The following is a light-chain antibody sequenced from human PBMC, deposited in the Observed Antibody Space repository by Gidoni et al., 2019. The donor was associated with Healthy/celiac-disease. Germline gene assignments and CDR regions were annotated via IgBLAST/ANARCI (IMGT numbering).Light chain of an antibody. J-gene: IGLJ2*01. V-gene: IGLV2-14*01. CDR1: SSDVGGYNY. CDR3: SSYTSSGTLEVV. Sequence: QSALTQPASVSGSPGQSITISCTGTSSDVGGYNYVSWYQQHPGKAPILMIYDVSNRPSGVSNRFSGSKSGNTASLTISGLQAEDEADYYCSSYTSSGTLEVVFGGGTKLTVL. CDR2: DVS.